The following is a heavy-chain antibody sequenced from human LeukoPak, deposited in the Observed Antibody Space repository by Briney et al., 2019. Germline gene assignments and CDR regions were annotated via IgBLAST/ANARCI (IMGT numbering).Heavy chain of an antibody. Sequence: SVKVSCKASGGTFSSYAISWVRQAPGQGLEWMGGIIPIFGTANYAQKFQGRVTITADKSTSTAYMELSRLRSDDTAVYYCARGAYYYDSSGYYEVQIWGQGTLVTVSS. J-gene: IGHJ4*02. V-gene: IGHV1-69*06. CDR3: ARGAYYYDSSGYYEVQI. CDR1: GGTFSSYA. CDR2: IIPIFGTA. D-gene: IGHD3-22*01.